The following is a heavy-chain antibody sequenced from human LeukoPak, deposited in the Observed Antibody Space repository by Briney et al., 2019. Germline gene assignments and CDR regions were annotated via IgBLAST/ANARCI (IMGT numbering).Heavy chain of an antibody. D-gene: IGHD3-22*01. CDR1: GFTFNNYG. CDR3: ANGYFYDSSGYNDAFDI. CDR2: ISYDGSNK. V-gene: IGHV3-30*18. J-gene: IGHJ3*02. Sequence: PGGSLRLSCVASGFTFNNYGMHWVRQAPGKGLEWVAVISYDGSNKYYADSVKGRFTISRDNSKNTLYLQMNSLRAEDTAVYYCANGYFYDSSGYNDAFDIWGQGTMVTVSS.